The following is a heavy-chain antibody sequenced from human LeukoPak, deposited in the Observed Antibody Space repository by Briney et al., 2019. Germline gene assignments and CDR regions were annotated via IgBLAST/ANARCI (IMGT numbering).Heavy chain of an antibody. CDR1: GGSISSYY. CDR3: ARDRGYGSARYYFDY. V-gene: IGHV4-59*01. D-gene: IGHD6-13*01. J-gene: IGHJ4*02. Sequence: SETLSLTCTVSGGSISSYYWSWIRQPPGKGLEWTGYIYYSGSTNYNPSLKSRVTISVDTSKNQFSLKLSSVTAADTAVYYCARDRGYGSARYYFDYWGQGTLVTVPS. CDR2: IYYSGST.